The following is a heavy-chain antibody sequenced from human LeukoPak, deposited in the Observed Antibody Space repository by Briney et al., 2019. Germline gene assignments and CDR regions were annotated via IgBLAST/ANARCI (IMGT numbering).Heavy chain of an antibody. CDR2: INPNSGGT. Sequence: ASVKVSCKASGYTFTGYYMHWVRQAPGQGLEWMGWINPNSGGTNYAQKFQGRVTMTRDTSISTAYMELSRLRSDDTAVYYCARDGEGYCSGGSCYAYWGQGTLVTVSS. J-gene: IGHJ4*02. V-gene: IGHV1-2*02. CDR3: ARDGEGYCSGGSCYAY. CDR1: GYTFTGYY. D-gene: IGHD2-15*01.